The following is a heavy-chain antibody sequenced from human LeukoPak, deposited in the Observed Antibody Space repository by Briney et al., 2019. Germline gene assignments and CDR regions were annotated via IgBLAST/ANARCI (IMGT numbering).Heavy chain of an antibody. Sequence: SETLSLTCSVSGGSVIGSYWTWVRQSPGGTLQYIGYIYNTVDVNYSPSPRGRVTISIDMSRHQVSLRLTSVTAADTAIYYCARSRNFDSTGFNPTHYLDSWGQGALVTVAS. CDR2: IYNTVDV. J-gene: IGHJ4*02. CDR1: GGSVIGSY. D-gene: IGHD3-9*01. V-gene: IGHV4-59*02. CDR3: ARSRNFDSTGFNPTHYLDS.